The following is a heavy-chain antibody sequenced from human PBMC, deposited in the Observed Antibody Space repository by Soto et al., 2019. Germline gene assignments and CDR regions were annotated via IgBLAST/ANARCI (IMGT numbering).Heavy chain of an antibody. D-gene: IGHD1-26*01. CDR3: ARDGIGTLYYYGMDV. CDR2: IYYSGST. V-gene: IGHV4-61*01. J-gene: IGHJ6*02. Sequence: PSETLSLTCTVSGGSVSSGSYYWSWIRQPPGKGLEWIGYIYYSGSTNYNPSLKSRVTISVDTSKNQFSLKLSSVTAADTAVYYCARDGIGTLYYYGMDVWGQGTTVTVSS. CDR1: GGSVSSGSYY.